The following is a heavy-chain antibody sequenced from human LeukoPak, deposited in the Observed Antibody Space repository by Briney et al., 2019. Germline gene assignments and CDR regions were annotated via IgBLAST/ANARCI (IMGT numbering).Heavy chain of an antibody. CDR3: ARDRGSSNYFDY. Sequence: GGSLRLSCAASGFTFSSYSMNWVRQAPGKGLEWVSSISSSSSYIYYADSVKGRFTISRDNAKNSLYLQMNGLRAEDTAVYYCARDRGSSNYFDYWGQGTLVTVSS. D-gene: IGHD3-16*01. V-gene: IGHV3-21*01. J-gene: IGHJ4*02. CDR2: ISSSSSYI. CDR1: GFTFSSYS.